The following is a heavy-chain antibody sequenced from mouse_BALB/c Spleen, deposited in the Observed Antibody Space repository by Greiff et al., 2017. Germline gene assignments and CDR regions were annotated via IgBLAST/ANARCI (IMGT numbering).Heavy chain of an antibody. Sequence: QVQLQQSGAELVKPGAPVKLSCKASGYTFTSYWMNWVKQRPGRGLEWIGRIDPSDSETHYNQKFKDKATLTVDKSSSTAYIQLSSLTSEDSAVYYCAREGTTVDYFDYWGQGTTLTVSS. V-gene: IGHV1-69*02. CDR3: AREGTTVDYFDY. D-gene: IGHD1-1*01. J-gene: IGHJ2*01. CDR1: GYTFTSYW. CDR2: IDPSDSET.